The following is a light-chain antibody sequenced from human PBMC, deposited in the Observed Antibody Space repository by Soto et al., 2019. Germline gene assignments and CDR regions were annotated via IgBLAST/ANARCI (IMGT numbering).Light chain of an antibody. CDR3: QHYRGLSS. CDR2: SAS. J-gene: IGKJ3*01. CDR1: QSVLTY. V-gene: IGKV1-5*01. Sequence: DIQLTQSPSTLSASVGDRVTITCRASQSVLTYLAWYQQKPGEAPKLLITSASSLQSGVPSRFSASGSGTEFSLSINSLPPDDFATYYCQHYRGLSSFGPGTKVDV.